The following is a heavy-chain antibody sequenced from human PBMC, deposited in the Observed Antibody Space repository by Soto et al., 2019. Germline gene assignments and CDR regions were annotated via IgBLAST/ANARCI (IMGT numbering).Heavy chain of an antibody. CDR1: GGSISSYY. V-gene: IGHV4-59*01. CDR3: ARGXDKGYCGGDCYSIVWFDP. CDR2: IYYSGST. D-gene: IGHD2-21*02. J-gene: IGHJ5*02. Sequence: SETLSLTCTVSGGSISSYYWSWIRQPPGKGLEWIGYIYYSGSTNYNPSLKSRVTISVDTSKNQFSLKLSSVTAADTAVYYCARGXDKGYCGGDCYSIVWFDPWGQGTLVTVSS.